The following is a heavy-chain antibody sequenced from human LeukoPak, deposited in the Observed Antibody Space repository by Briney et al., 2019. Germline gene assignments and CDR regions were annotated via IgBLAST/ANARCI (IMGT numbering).Heavy chain of an antibody. CDR2: ISSSSRTI. J-gene: IGHJ3*02. V-gene: IGHV3-48*02. CDR3: ARDAEYCSSTSCHSRRAFDI. D-gene: IGHD2-2*01. CDR1: GFTFSSYS. Sequence: GGSLRLSCAASGFTFSSYSMNWVRQAPGKGLEWVSYISSSSRTIYYADSVKGRFTISRDNAKNSLYLQMNSLRDEDTAVYYCARDAEYCSSTSCHSRRAFDIWGQGTMVTASS.